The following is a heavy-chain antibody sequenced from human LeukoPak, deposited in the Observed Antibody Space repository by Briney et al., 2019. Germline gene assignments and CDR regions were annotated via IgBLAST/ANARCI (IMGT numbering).Heavy chain of an antibody. J-gene: IGHJ2*01. Sequence: PSETLSLTCTVSGGSISSYYWNWIRQSPGKGLEWIGYVLYSGSGDYNPSLKSRVTILIDTSKNQFSLKLSSVTTADTAVYYCARSFDSSIAARHWYFDLWGRGTRVIVSS. CDR3: ARSFDSSIAARHWYFDL. CDR2: VLYSGSG. CDR1: GGSISSYY. D-gene: IGHD6-6*01. V-gene: IGHV4-59*01.